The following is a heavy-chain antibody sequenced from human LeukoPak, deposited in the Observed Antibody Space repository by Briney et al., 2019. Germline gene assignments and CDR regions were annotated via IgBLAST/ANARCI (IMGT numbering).Heavy chain of an antibody. J-gene: IGHJ1*01. D-gene: IGHD2/OR15-2a*01. CDR3: ARVYAVTPS. V-gene: IGHV3-48*03. Sequence: PGGSLRLSCAASGLTLSSYEMNWVRQAPGKGLEWVSYISSSGTTIYYADSVKGRFTVSRDNAKNSLYLQMSSLRAEDTAVYYCARVYAVTPSWGQGALVTVSS. CDR1: GLTLSSYE. CDR2: ISSSGTTI.